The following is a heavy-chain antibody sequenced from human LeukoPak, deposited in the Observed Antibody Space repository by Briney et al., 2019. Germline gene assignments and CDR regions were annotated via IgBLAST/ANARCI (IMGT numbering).Heavy chain of an antibody. CDR3: AREHGASGGTFDY. V-gene: IGHV4-61*01. CDR2: IYYTGTT. D-gene: IGHD3-10*01. Sequence: PSETLSLTCIVSGGSMRSASYYWSWIRQPPGKGLEWIGFIYYTGTTNYNPSLKSRVTISVDTSKNQFSLKLSSVTAADTAVYYCAREHGASGGTFDYWGQGTLVTASS. CDR1: GGSMRSASYY. J-gene: IGHJ4*02.